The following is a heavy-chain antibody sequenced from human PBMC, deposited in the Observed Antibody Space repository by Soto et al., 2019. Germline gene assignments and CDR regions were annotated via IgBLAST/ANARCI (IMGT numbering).Heavy chain of an antibody. CDR1: GFSLSTSGVG. CDR2: IYWDDDK. CDR3: AHLVVAGITYYFDY. D-gene: IGHD2-15*01. Sequence: QITLKESGPTLVKPTQTLTLTCTFSGFSLSTSGVGVGWFRQPPGKALEWLTFIYWDDDKDNSPFLKSRLTITQDTTKRQVVLTMTNMDPVDTATYYCAHLVVAGITYYFDYWGQGTLVTVSS. J-gene: IGHJ4*02. V-gene: IGHV2-5*02.